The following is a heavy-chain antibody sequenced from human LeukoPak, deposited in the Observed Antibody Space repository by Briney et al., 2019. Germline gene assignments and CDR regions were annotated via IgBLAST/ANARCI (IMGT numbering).Heavy chain of an antibody. V-gene: IGHV3-20*04. CDR1: GFTFDDYG. Sequence: GGPLRLSCAASGFTFDDYGMSWVCQAPGKGLEWVSGINWNGGKTGYADSVKGRFSISRDNAKNTLYLQMNSLRAEDTAVYYCARDAVDTANAVWGQGTTVTVSS. CDR2: INWNGGKT. D-gene: IGHD5-18*01. J-gene: IGHJ6*02. CDR3: ARDAVDTANAV.